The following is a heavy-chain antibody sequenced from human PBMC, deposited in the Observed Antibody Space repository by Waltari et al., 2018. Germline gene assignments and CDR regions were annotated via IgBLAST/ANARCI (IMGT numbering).Heavy chain of an antibody. CDR3: SWSLNF. CDR2: IKPDGTEK. CDR1: GFTFGNAW. V-gene: IGHV3-7*01. J-gene: IGHJ4*02. Sequence: EVQLVESGGDSGQPGGSLRLSCEATGFTFGNAWRDWVRKAPGKGLEWVANIKPDGTEKSYVDSVKGRFTIFRDNAKNSLSLQLNSLRVEDTAVYFCSWSLNFWGQGTLVTVSS.